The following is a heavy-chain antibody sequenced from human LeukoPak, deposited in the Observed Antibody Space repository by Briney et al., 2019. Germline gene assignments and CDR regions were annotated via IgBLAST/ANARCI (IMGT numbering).Heavy chain of an antibody. V-gene: IGHV4-59*01. J-gene: IGHJ4*02. CDR1: GGSISSYY. CDR3: ARDSGTGSYEFDY. CDR2: IYYSGST. Sequence: PSETLSLTCTVSGGSISSYYWSWIRQPPGKGLEWIGYIYYSGSTNYNPSLKSRVTISVDTSKNQFSLKLSSVTAADTAVYYCARDSGTGSYEFDYWGQGTLVTVSS. D-gene: IGHD1-26*01.